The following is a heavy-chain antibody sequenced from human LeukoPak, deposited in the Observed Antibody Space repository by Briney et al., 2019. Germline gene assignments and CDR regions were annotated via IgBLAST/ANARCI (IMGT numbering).Heavy chain of an antibody. D-gene: IGHD6-25*01. V-gene: IGHV4-34*01. Sequence: ASETLSLTCAVYGGSFSGYYWSWIRQPPGKGLEWIGEINHSGSTNYNPSLKSRVTISVDTSKNQFSLKLSSATAADTAVYYCARWFSSGGNWFDPWGQGTLVTVSS. CDR3: ARWFSSGGNWFDP. J-gene: IGHJ5*02. CDR2: INHSGST. CDR1: GGSFSGYY.